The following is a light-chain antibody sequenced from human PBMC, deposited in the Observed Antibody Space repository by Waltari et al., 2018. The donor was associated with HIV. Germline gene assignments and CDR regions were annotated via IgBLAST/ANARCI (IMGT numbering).Light chain of an antibody. CDR1: ELGDKY. J-gene: IGLJ2*01. Sequence: SYEVTQPPSVAVSPGQTASITCSGYELGDKYTCWYQQKPGQSPLLVIYQDDKRPSGIPARFSASSSWHTATLTISGTLPMDEADYYCQAWVSTTSGVFGRGTKLTVL. V-gene: IGLV3-1*01. CDR3: QAWVSTTSGV. CDR2: QDD.